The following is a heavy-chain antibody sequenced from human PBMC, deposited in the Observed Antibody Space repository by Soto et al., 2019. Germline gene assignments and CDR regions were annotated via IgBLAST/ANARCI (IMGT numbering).Heavy chain of an antibody. Sequence: QVQLVQSGAEEKKPGASVKVSCKASGYTFTSHAMHWVRQAPGQRLEGMGWTNAGNGNTKYSQKFQGRVTSTTDTSTSTAYMELSSPRSEDTAVHSCARGGIAAAGTSWFDPWGQGTLVTVSS. CDR3: ARGGIAAAGTSWFDP. J-gene: IGHJ5*02. CDR1: GYTFTSHA. V-gene: IGHV1-3*05. CDR2: TNAGNGNT. D-gene: IGHD6-13*01.